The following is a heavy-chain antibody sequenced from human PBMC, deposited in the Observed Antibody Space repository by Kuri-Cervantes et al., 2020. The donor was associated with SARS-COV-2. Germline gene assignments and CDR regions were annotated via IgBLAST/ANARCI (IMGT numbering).Heavy chain of an antibody. V-gene: IGHV1-69*06. CDR2: IIPIFGTA. Sequence: SVKVSCKASGGTFSSYAICWVRQAPGQGLEWMGGIIPIFGTANYAQKFQGRVTITADKSTSTAYMELRSLRSDDTAVYYCARGPVNYDFWSGYYHLWGQGTLVTVSS. D-gene: IGHD3-3*01. J-gene: IGHJ5*02. CDR3: ARGPVNYDFWSGYYHL. CDR1: GGTFSSYA.